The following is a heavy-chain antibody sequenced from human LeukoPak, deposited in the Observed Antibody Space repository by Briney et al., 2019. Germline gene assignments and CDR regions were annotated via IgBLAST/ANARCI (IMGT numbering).Heavy chain of an antibody. CDR1: GYTFTGYY. D-gene: IGHD6-19*01. CDR3: AREGVLVGSGWTQGFDY. Sequence: ASVKVSCKASGYTFTGYYMHWVRQAPGQGLEWMGRINPNSGGTNYAQKFQGSVTMTRDTSISTAYMELSRLRSDDTAVYYCAREGVLVGSGWTQGFDYWGQGTLVTVSS. V-gene: IGHV1-2*06. J-gene: IGHJ4*02. CDR2: INPNSGGT.